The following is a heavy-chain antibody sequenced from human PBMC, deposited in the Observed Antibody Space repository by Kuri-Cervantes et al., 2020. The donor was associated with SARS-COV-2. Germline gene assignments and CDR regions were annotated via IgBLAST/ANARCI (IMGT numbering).Heavy chain of an antibody. D-gene: IGHD1-7*01. J-gene: IGHJ6*02. CDR2: IIPIFGTA. CDR3: ARGTRVVPSWNYPRAELVPFDYYYGMDV. CDR1: GGTFSSYA. Sequence: SVKVSCKASGGTFSSYAISWVRQAPGQGLEWMGGIIPIFGTANYAQKFQGRVTITADESTSTAYMELSSLRSEDTAVYYCARGTRVVPSWNYPRAELVPFDYYYGMDVWGQGTTVTVSS. V-gene: IGHV1-69*13.